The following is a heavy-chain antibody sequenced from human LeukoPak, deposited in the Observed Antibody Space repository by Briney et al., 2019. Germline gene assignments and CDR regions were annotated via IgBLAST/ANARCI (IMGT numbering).Heavy chain of an antibody. D-gene: IGHD2-2*01. CDR2: ISGRGST. J-gene: IGHJ4*02. CDR3: GKDGGSTGYCFDS. Sequence: GGSLRLSCAASGFTFSNYAMSWVRQAPGKGLEWVSTISGRGSTNYADSVKGRFTISRDKSKNNVDVEMTSLRAEDTAIYYCGKDGGSTGYCFDSWGQGTVVAVSS. V-gene: IGHV3-23*01. CDR1: GFTFSNYA.